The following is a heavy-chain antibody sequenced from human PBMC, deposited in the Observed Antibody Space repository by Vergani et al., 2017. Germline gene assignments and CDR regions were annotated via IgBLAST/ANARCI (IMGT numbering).Heavy chain of an antibody. CDR2: IWYDGSNK. J-gene: IGHJ6*03. V-gene: IGHV3-33*06. CDR3: AKDLGSCNSISCSYYMDV. D-gene: IGHD2/OR15-2a*01. Sequence: VQLVESGGGLVPPGRSLRLSCAASGFRFSSSGMNGVRQAPGKGLEWVAVIWYDGSNKYYADSVKGRFTISRDNSQNTVNLQMNSLRVDDTAVYYCAKDLGSCNSISCSYYMDVWGKGTTVTV. CDR1: GFRFSSSG.